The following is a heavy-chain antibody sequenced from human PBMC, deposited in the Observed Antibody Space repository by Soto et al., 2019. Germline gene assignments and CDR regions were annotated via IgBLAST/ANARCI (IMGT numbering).Heavy chain of an antibody. CDR1: GGIIRRGAYL. Sequence: SQDLRLPSTGSGGIIRRGAYLLGRVRLPPGKGVGWIGTFYYSESTYYNPSLESRVTISVDTSKNQFSLRVSSVTVADTAVYYCARLGGYCSSTSCYGYYGMDVWGQGTTVTVSS. CDR2: FYYSEST. J-gene: IGHJ6*02. V-gene: IGHV4-39*01. D-gene: IGHD2-2*01. CDR3: ARLGGYCSSTSCYGYYGMDV.